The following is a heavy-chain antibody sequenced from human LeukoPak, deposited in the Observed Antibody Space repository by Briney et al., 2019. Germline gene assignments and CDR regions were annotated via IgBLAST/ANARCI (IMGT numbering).Heavy chain of an antibody. CDR3: ARGLLWSVRFLEQNYYYYMDV. Sequence: PSETLSLTCAVSGGSISSSNWWSWVRQPPGKGLEWIGEIYHSGSTNYNPSLKSRVTISVDTSKNQFSPKLSSVTAADTAVYYCARGLLWSVRFLEQNYYYYMDVWGKGTTVTVSS. J-gene: IGHJ6*03. V-gene: IGHV4-4*02. D-gene: IGHD3-3*01. CDR2: IYHSGST. CDR1: GGSISSSNW.